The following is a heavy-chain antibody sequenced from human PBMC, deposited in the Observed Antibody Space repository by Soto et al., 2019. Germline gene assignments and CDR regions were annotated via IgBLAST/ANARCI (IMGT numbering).Heavy chain of an antibody. V-gene: IGHV3-30-3*01. J-gene: IGHJ4*02. CDR2: ISYDGSNK. Sequence: PGGSLRLSCAASGFTFSSYAMHWVRQAPGKGLEWVAVISYDGSNKYYADSVKGRFTISRDNSKNTLYLQMNSLRAEDTAVYYCAREMATMVRGPFDYWGQGTLVTVSS. CDR3: AREMATMVRGPFDY. D-gene: IGHD3-10*01. CDR1: GFTFSSYA.